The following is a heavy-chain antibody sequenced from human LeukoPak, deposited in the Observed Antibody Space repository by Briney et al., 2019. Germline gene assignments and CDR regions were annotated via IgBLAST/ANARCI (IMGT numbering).Heavy chain of an antibody. CDR3: TDTVAG. D-gene: IGHD4-23*01. CDR1: GFSVSSNY. CDR2: IYSGGST. J-gene: IGHJ4*02. V-gene: IGHV3-53*05. Sequence: GGSLRLSCAASGFSVSSNYMTWFRQPPGKGLEWVSVIYSGGSTYYADSVKGRFTISRDNSKNTLYLQMNILRVEDTAVYYCTDTVAGWGQGTLVTVSS.